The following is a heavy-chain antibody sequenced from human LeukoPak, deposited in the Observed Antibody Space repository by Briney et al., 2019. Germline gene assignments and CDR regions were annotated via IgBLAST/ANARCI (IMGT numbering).Heavy chain of an antibody. CDR1: GFTVSRNY. CDR2: INAGGTT. V-gene: IGHV3-53*01. Sequence: PGGSLRLSCAASGFTVSRNYMNWVRQAPGKGLEWVSVINAGGTTYYADSVKGRFTISRDNSKNTLYLQMNSLRAEDSAVYYCASRLTSGSFYWGQGTLVTVSS. D-gene: IGHD3-10*01. J-gene: IGHJ4*02. CDR3: ASRLTSGSFY.